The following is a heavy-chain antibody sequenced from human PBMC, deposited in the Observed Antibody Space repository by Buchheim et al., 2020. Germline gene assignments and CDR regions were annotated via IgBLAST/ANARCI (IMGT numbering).Heavy chain of an antibody. J-gene: IGHJ5*02. CDR1: GFTFSSYW. V-gene: IGHV3-7*01. CDR3: ARDVRDGDYGGVWFDP. CDR2: IKQDGSEK. Sequence: EVQLVESGGGLVQPGGSLRLSCAASGFTFSSYWMSWVRQAPGKGLEWVANIKQDGSEKYYVDSVKGRFTISRDNAKNSLYLQMNSLRAEDTAVYYCARDVRDGDYGGVWFDPWGQGTL. D-gene: IGHD4-17*01.